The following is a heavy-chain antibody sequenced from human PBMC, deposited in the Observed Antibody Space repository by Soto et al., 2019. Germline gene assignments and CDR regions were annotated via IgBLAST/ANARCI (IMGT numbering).Heavy chain of an antibody. Sequence: GGSLRLSCAASGFTVSSNYMSWVRQAPGKGLEWVSVIYSGGSTYYADSVKGRFTISRENAKNSLYLQMNSLRAGDTAVYYCARLAYGGFDYWGQGTLVTVSS. CDR2: IYSGGST. J-gene: IGHJ4*02. V-gene: IGHV3-53*01. CDR3: ARLAYGGFDY. D-gene: IGHD4-17*01. CDR1: GFTVSSNY.